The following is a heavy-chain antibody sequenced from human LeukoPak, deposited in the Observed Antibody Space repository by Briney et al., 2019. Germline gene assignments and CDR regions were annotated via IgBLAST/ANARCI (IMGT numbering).Heavy chain of an antibody. V-gene: IGHV3-7*03. J-gene: IGHJ4*02. CDR1: GFTFSSYW. CDR3: ATSGYSGYGIDY. D-gene: IGHD5-12*01. Sequence: PGGSLRLSCAASGFTFSSYWMTWVRQPPGKGLEWVANIKQDGSDTYSVDSVKGRFTISRDNAKNSLYLEMNSLRVEDTAVYYCATSGYSGYGIDYWGQGTLVAVSS. CDR2: IKQDGSDT.